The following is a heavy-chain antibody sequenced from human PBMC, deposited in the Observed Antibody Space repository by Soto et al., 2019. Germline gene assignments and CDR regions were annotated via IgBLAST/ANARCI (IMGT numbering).Heavy chain of an antibody. CDR1: GYTFTNYG. CDR2: ISAYNGNT. CDR3: ARGVGSGSYYNQYNWFDP. V-gene: IGHV1-18*01. J-gene: IGHJ5*02. D-gene: IGHD3-10*01. Sequence: QVQLVQSGAEVKKPGASVKVSCKASGYTFTNYGISWVRQAPGQGLEWMGWISAYNGNTKYAQKFQGRVTMTTDTSTXTXXMELRSLRSDDTAVYYCARGVGSGSYYNQYNWFDPWGQGTLVTVSS.